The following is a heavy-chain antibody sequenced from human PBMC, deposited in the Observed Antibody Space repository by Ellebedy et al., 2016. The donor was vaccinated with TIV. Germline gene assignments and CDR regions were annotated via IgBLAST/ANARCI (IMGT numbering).Heavy chain of an antibody. Sequence: GESLKISXEASGFTFSSYSMNWVRQAPGKGLEWVSFISSSSFTILYADSMKGRFSISRDNAKNSLYLQMNSLETEDTALYSCVKSGSFYSDTSGSLYYFDSWGQGTQVTVSS. V-gene: IGHV3-48*01. J-gene: IGHJ4*02. D-gene: IGHD3-22*01. CDR1: GFTFSSYS. CDR3: VKSGSFYSDTSGSLYYFDS. CDR2: ISSSSFTI.